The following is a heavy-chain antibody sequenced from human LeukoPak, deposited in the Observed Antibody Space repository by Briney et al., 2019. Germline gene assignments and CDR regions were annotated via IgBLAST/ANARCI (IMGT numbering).Heavy chain of an antibody. CDR1: GFTFSNAW. V-gene: IGHV3-30*18. CDR3: AKDEGDIVVVPAAIDYFDY. J-gene: IGHJ4*02. D-gene: IGHD2-2*01. CDR2: ISYDGSNK. Sequence: PGGSLRLSCAASGFTFSNAWMSWVRQAPGKGLEWAAVISYDGSNKYYADSVKGRFTISRDNSKNTLYLQMNSLRAEDTAVYYCAKDEGDIVVVPAAIDYFDYWGQGTLVTVSS.